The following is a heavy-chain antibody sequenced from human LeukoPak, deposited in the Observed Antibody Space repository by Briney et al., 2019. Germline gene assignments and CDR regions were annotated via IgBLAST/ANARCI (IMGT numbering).Heavy chain of an antibody. J-gene: IGHJ4*02. CDR1: GYTLTELS. CDR2: FDPEDGET. Sequence: EASVKVSCKVSGYTLTELSMHWVRQAPGKGLEWMGGFDPEDGETIYAQKFQGRVTMTEDTSTDTAYMELSSLRSEDTAVYYCATARITFGGVIVIPFDYWGQGTLVTVSS. CDR3: ATARITFGGVIVIPFDY. D-gene: IGHD3-16*02. V-gene: IGHV1-24*01.